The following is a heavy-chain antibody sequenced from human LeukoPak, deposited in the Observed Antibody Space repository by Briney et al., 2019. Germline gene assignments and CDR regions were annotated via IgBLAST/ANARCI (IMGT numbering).Heavy chain of an antibody. D-gene: IGHD5-24*01. CDR3: ASLEMATIN. V-gene: IGHV3-74*01. CDR2: INSDGSST. Sequence: GGSLRVSCAASGFTFSSYWMHWVRQAPGNGLVWVSRINSDGSSTSYADSVKGRFAISRDNAKNTLYLQMNSLRAEDTAVYYCASLEMATINWGQGTLVTVSS. CDR1: GFTFSSYW. J-gene: IGHJ4*02.